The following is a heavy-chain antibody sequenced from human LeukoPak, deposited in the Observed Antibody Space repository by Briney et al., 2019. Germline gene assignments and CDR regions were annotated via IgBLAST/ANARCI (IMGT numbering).Heavy chain of an antibody. V-gene: IGHV1-2*02. D-gene: IGHD3-10*01. CDR3: AIVLWFGELLFDY. J-gene: IGHJ4*02. CDR1: GYTFTGYY. CDR2: ISPNSGGT. Sequence: ASVKVSCKASGYTFTGYYMHWVRQAPGQGLEWMGWISPNSGGTNYAQKFQGRVTMTRDTSISTAYMELSRLRSDDTAVYYCAIVLWFGELLFDYWGQGTLVTVSS.